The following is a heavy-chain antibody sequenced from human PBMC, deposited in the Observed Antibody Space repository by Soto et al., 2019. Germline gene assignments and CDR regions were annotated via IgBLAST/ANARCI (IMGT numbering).Heavy chain of an antibody. CDR2: ISSSSSTI. J-gene: IGHJ6*02. Sequence: GGSLRLSCAASGFTFSSYSMNCVRLAPGEGLEWVSYISSSSSTIYYADSVKGRFNISRDNAKNSLYLQMNSLRDEDTAVYYCARVEYYYYYGMDVWGQGTTVTVAS. CDR1: GFTFSSYS. V-gene: IGHV3-48*02. D-gene: IGHD2-15*01. CDR3: ARVEYYYYYGMDV.